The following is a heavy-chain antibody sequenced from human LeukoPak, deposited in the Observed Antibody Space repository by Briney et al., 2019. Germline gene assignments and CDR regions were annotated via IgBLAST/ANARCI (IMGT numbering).Heavy chain of an antibody. CDR3: AAGGGNTFNP. D-gene: IGHD1/OR15-1a*01. CDR1: GFTFTSQA. Sequence: PGGSLRLSCAASGFTFTSQALSWVRQAPGKGLEWGSSFTGSAGNIPYADSVKGRFTLSRDTSKETMYLQMNSLRADDTAIYYCAAGGGNTFNPWGQGTLVTVSS. J-gene: IGHJ5*02. V-gene: IGHV3-23*01. CDR2: FTGSAGNI.